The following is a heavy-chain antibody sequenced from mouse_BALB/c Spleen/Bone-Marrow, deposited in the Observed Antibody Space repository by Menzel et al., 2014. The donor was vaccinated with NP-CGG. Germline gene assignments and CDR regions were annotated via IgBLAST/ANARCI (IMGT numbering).Heavy chain of an antibody. D-gene: IGHD1-1*01. CDR1: GYTFTDYY. V-gene: IGHV1-77*01. CDR2: IYPGSNIT. CDR3: TRGFYGNSYWYFDV. J-gene: IGHJ1*01. Sequence: VQLQQSGAELARPGASVKLSCKSSGYTFTDYYINWVKQRTGQGLEGIGEIYPGSNITYYNEKFKGKATLTADKSSSTAYMHLSSLTSGDSAVYSCTRGFYGNSYWYFDVWGAGTTVTVSS.